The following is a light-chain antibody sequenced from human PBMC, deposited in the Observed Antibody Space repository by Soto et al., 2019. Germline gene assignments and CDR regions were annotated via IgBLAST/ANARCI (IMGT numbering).Light chain of an antibody. J-gene: IGLJ1*01. CDR1: SSDVGGYNY. V-gene: IGLV2-14*01. CDR3: SSYTRSSTDDDV. Sequence: QSVLTQPASVSGSPGQSITISCTGTSSDVGGYNYVSWYQQHPGKAPKLMIYEVSNRPSGVSNRFSGSKSGNTASLTISGLQAEDEADYYFSSYTRSSTDDDVFGTGTKVTVL. CDR2: EVS.